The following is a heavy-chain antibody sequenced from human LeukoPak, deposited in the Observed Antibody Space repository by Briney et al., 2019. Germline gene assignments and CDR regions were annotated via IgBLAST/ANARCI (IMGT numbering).Heavy chain of an antibody. V-gene: IGHV1-18*01. J-gene: IGHJ3*02. Sequence: ASVKVSCKASGYTFTSYGISWVRQAPGQGLEWMGWISAYNGNTNYAQKLQGRVTMTTDTSTSTAYMELRSLRSDDTAVYYCARDVIAMIVVGDDAFDIWGQGTMVTVSS. CDR2: ISAYNGNT. D-gene: IGHD3-22*01. CDR1: GYTFTSYG. CDR3: ARDVIAMIVVGDDAFDI.